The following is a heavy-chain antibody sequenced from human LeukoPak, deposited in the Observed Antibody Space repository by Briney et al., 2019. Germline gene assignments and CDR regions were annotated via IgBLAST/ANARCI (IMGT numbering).Heavy chain of an antibody. Sequence: MSSETLSLTCTVSGGSISSSSYYWGWIRQPPGKGLEWIGSIYYSGSTYYNPSLKSRVTISVDTSKNQFSLKLSSVTAADTAVYYCARHNGGSWYWAKYNWFDPWGQGTLVTVSS. D-gene: IGHD6-13*01. CDR3: ARHNGGSWYWAKYNWFDP. CDR1: GGSISSSSYY. J-gene: IGHJ5*02. CDR2: IYYSGST. V-gene: IGHV4-39*01.